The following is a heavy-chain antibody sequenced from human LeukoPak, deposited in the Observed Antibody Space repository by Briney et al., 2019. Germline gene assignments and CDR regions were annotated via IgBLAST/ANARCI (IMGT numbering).Heavy chain of an antibody. CDR1: GFTFSGFA. CDR2: ISGSGDNT. J-gene: IGHJ4*02. D-gene: IGHD3-16*01. Sequence: GGSLRLSCAASGFTFSGFAMSWVRRTPGKGLEWVSGISGSGDNTLYADSVKGRFTISRDNSKNTLFLQLKSLTREDTAVYFCAREEEGEVPDYWGQGTLVTVSS. V-gene: IGHV3-23*01. CDR3: AREEEGEVPDY.